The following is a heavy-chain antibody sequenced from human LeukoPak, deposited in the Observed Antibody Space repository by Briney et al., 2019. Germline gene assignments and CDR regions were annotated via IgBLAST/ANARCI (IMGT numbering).Heavy chain of an antibody. CDR3: TRSVFPYYFNC. CDR2: TNNDGSST. Sequence: GGSLRLSCVASGFTFSNYWIHWVRQAPGKGLVWVSRTNNDGSSTTYADFVKGRFTSSRDNAKNTLYLQMDSLRAEDTAVYYCTRSVFPYYFNCWGQGTLVTVSS. V-gene: IGHV3-74*01. D-gene: IGHD3-10*02. CDR1: GFTFSNYW. J-gene: IGHJ4*02.